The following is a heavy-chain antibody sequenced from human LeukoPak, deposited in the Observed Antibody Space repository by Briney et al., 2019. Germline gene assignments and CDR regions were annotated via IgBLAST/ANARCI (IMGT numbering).Heavy chain of an antibody. J-gene: IGHJ4*02. D-gene: IGHD1-14*01. CDR2: IWYDGSNI. V-gene: IGHV3-33*08. CDR3: ARDARPGPYFDY. Sequence: GGSLRLSCAASGFTFSSYAMHWVRQAPGKGLEWVAVIWYDGSNIYYADSVKGRFTISRDNSKNTLYLQMNSLRAEDTAVYYCARDARPGPYFDYWGQGTLVTVSS. CDR1: GFTFSSYA.